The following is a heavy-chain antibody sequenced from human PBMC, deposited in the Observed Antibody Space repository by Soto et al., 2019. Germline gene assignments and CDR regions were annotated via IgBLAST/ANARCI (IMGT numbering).Heavy chain of an antibody. CDR1: GGSISSYY. Sequence: SETLSLTCTVSGGSISSYYWSWIRQPPGKGLDWIGYIYYSGSTNYNPSLKSRVTISVDTSKNQFSLKLSSVTAADTAVYYCARIRRITMVRGVIIRPWFDPWGQGTLVTVSS. CDR2: IYYSGST. D-gene: IGHD3-10*01. CDR3: ARIRRITMVRGVIIRPWFDP. J-gene: IGHJ5*02. V-gene: IGHV4-59*12.